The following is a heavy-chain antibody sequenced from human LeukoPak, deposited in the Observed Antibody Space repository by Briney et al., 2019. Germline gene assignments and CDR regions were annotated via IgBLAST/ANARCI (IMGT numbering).Heavy chain of an antibody. CDR3: GTGPGYYFDY. CDR1: GGTFSSYA. CDR2: IIPIFGTA. V-gene: IGHV1-69*13. J-gene: IGHJ4*02. Sequence: GASVKVSCKASGGTFSSYAISWVRQAPGQGLEWMGGIIPIFGTANFAQKFQGRVSITADESTSTAYMELSSLRSEDTAVYYCGTGPGYYFDYWGQGTLVTVSS. D-gene: IGHD3-10*01.